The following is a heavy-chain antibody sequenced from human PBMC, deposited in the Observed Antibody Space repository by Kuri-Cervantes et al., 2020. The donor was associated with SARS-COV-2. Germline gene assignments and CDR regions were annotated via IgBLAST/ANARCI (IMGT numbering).Heavy chain of an antibody. Sequence: GESLKISCAASGFTFSSYAMSWVRQAPGKGLEWVSSISSRSNYIYYADSVEGRFTISRDSANNSLSLQMYSLRAEDTAVYYCARFSCSSSNEGIYHYYGMDVWGQGTTVTVSS. CDR2: ISSRSNYI. CDR1: GFTFSSYA. CDR3: ARFSCSSSNEGIYHYYGMDV. D-gene: IGHD6-6*01. J-gene: IGHJ6*02. V-gene: IGHV3-21*01.